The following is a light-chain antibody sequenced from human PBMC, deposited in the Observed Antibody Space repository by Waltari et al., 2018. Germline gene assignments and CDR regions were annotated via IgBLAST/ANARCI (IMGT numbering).Light chain of an antibody. CDR1: QNVLFISNNKNY. CDR2: WAS. V-gene: IGKV4-1*01. CDR3: QQYYSTLPYT. Sequence: DIVMTQSPDSLAVSLGERATINCKSSQNVLFISNNKNYLAWYQQKPGQAPKLLIYWASTQESGVPDRFSGSGSGTDFTLTISNLQAEDVAVYYCQQYYSTLPYTFGQGTKLEIK. J-gene: IGKJ2*01.